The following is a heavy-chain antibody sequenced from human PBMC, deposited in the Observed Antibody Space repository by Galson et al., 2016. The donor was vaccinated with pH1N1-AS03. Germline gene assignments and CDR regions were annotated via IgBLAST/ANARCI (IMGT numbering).Heavy chain of an antibody. V-gene: IGHV4-59*01. CDR1: GGSISSYS. CDR2: SYYIGST. J-gene: IGHJ4*02. Sequence: ETLSLTCTVSGGSISSYSWNGIRQPPGKGLEWIGYSYYIGSTSYNPTLKSRATISVDTSKNPFSLKLSSVTAADTAVYYCARDQGGGYDYLFDYWGQGKLVTVSS. CDR3: ARDQGGGYDYLFDY. D-gene: IGHD5-12*01.